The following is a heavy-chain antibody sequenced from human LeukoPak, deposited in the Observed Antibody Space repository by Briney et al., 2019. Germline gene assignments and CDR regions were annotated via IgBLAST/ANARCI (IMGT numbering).Heavy chain of an antibody. J-gene: IGHJ5*02. Sequence: GGSLRLSCAASGFTFSDYYMSWIRQAPGKGLEWVSAISGSGGSTYYADSVKGRFTISRDNSKNTLYLQMNSLRAEDTAVYYCAKGGYCSSTSCFPWGQGTLVTVSS. CDR3: AKGGYCSSTSCFP. D-gene: IGHD2-2*03. V-gene: IGHV3-23*01. CDR1: GFTFSDYY. CDR2: ISGSGGST.